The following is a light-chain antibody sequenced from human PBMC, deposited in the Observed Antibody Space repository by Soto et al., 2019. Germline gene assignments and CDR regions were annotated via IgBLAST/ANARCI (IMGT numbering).Light chain of an antibody. CDR3: QQYVSSP. CDR1: QSVSSSY. V-gene: IGKV3-20*01. J-gene: IGKJ5*01. Sequence: EIVLTQSPGTLSLSPGERATLSCRASQSVSSSYLAWYQQKPGQAPRLLIYGASSRATGIPDRFSGSGSGTDFPLTISRLEPEDFAVYYCQQYVSSPFGQGTRLEIK. CDR2: GAS.